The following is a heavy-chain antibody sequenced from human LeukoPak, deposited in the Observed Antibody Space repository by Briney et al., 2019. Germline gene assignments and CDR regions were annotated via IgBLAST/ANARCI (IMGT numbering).Heavy chain of an antibody. V-gene: IGHV3-7*01. CDR2: IKPDGSEK. CDR1: GFSFSNYW. J-gene: IGHJ4*02. Sequence: PGGSLRLSCAASGFSFSNYWMSWVRQAPGKGLERVANIKPDGSEKSYVDSVKGRFTISRDNAKNSLYLQMNSLRAEDTAVYYCARVGYGGNPFDYWGQGTLVTVSS. D-gene: IGHD4-23*01. CDR3: ARVGYGGNPFDY.